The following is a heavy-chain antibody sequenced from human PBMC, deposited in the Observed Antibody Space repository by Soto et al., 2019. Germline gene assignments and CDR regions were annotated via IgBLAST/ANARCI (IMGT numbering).Heavy chain of an antibody. V-gene: IGHV1-3*01. CDR1: GYTFSAYT. D-gene: IGHD3-3*02. J-gene: IGHJ3*02. CDR2: INAGSGNT. Sequence: QAQLVQSGAEMKKPGASVKVSCKATGYTFSAYTMNWVRQAPGQSLEWMGWINAGSGNTKYSQNFQGGVSITRDTSASKVYMELTGLTSEDPAVYYCARDTETLGPRANDALDIWGQGTMVTVSS. CDR3: ARDTETLGPRANDALDI.